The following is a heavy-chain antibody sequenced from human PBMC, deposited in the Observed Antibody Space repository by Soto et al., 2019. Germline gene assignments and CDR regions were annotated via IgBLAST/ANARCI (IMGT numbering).Heavy chain of an antibody. D-gene: IGHD6-19*01. V-gene: IGHV4-34*01. CDR3: AGGVAGTGANYYYYGMDV. J-gene: IGHJ6*02. Sequence: SETLSLTCAVYGGSFSGYYWSWIRQPPGKGLEWIGEINHSGSTNYNPSLKSRVTISVDTSKNQFSLKLSSVTAADTAMYYCAGGVAGTGANYYYYGMDVWGQGTTVTVSS. CDR2: INHSGST. CDR1: GGSFSGYY.